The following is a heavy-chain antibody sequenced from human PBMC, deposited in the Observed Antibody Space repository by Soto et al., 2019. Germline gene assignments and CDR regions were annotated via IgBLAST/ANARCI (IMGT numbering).Heavy chain of an antibody. V-gene: IGHV3-23*01. Sequence: VGSLRLSCVASGFTFSTYVMSWVRQAPGKGLEWVSALSPSGGETYYADSVKGRFTISRDNSMNALYLQMNSLRVEDTAVYYCAHPRGYGVFDAYDIWGQGTMVTVSS. CDR3: AHPRGYGVFDAYDI. J-gene: IGHJ3*02. D-gene: IGHD4-17*01. CDR1: GFTFSTYV. CDR2: LSPSGGET.